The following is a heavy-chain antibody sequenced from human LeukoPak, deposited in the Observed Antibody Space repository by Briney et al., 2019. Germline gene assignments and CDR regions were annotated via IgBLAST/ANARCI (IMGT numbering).Heavy chain of an antibody. J-gene: IGHJ4*02. Sequence: GGSLRLSCSASGITLMSYTIHWLRRAPGRGLEWLTLVLDNTDFAYHADSVKGRFIISRDNAKNSLYLQMNSLRAEDTAVYYCARDIYYDSSGYYGSVYWGQGTLVTVSS. CDR3: ARDIYYDSSGYYGSVY. CDR1: GITLMSYT. V-gene: IGHV3-30-3*01. CDR2: VLDNTDFA. D-gene: IGHD3-22*01.